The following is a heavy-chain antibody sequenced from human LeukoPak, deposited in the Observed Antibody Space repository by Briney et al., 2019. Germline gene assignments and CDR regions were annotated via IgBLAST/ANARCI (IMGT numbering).Heavy chain of an antibody. D-gene: IGHD6-19*01. CDR3: ARSYRSGWYYFDY. CDR2: LSYDGSNT. J-gene: IGHJ4*02. Sequence: GGSLRLSCAASGFIFSSYTMHRVRQAPGKGLEWVAGLSYDGSNTNHADPVKGRFTISRDNSKNTVHLQMNSLRAEDTAVYYCARSYRSGWYYFDYWGQGTLVTVSS. V-gene: IGHV3-30-3*01. CDR1: GFIFSSYT.